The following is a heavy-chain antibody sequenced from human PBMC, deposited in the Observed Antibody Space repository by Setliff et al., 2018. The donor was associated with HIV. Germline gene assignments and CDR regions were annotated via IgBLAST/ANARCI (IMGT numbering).Heavy chain of an antibody. J-gene: IGHJ5*02. CDR3: ARGPLYKWHEGDNWFDP. Sequence: ASVKVSCKASGYTITGFYTHWVRQAPGQGLEWMGRINPNTGDTHYAEKFQGRITTVTDTSISTAYLDLRRLRIDDTAVYFCARGPLYKWHEGDNWFDPWGQGTLVTVSS. D-gene: IGHD1-1*01. CDR2: INPNTGDT. CDR1: GYTITGFY. V-gene: IGHV1-2*06.